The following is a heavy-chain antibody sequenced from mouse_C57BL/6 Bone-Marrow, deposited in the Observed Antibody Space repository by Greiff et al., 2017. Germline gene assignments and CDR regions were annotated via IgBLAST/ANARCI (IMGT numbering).Heavy chain of an antibody. CDR3: TGGGLGYFDV. Sequence: EVKLEESGGGLVQPGGSMKLSCVASGFTFSNYWMNWVRQSPEKGLEWVAQIRLKSDNYATHYAESVKGRFTISRDDSKSSVYLQMNNLRAEDTGIYYCTGGGLGYFDVWGTGTTVTVSS. CDR1: GFTFSNYW. CDR2: IRLKSDNYAT. D-gene: IGHD2-2*01. V-gene: IGHV6-3*01. J-gene: IGHJ1*03.